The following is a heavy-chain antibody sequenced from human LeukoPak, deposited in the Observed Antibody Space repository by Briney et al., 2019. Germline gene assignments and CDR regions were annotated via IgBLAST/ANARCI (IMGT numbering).Heavy chain of an antibody. Sequence: PGGSLRLSCAASGFTFSDYYMSWIRQAPGKGLEWVSYISSSGSTIYYADSVKGRFTISRDNAKNSLYLQMNSLRAEDTAVYYCARDVIERAYYYDSSGYYPIWGQGTMVTVSS. CDR3: ARDVIERAYYYDSSGYYPI. CDR1: GFTFSDYY. CDR2: ISSSGSTI. V-gene: IGHV3-11*04. D-gene: IGHD3-22*01. J-gene: IGHJ3*02.